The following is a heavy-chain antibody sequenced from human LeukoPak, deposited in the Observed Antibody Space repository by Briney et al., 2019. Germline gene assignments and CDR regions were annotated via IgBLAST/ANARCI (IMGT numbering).Heavy chain of an antibody. D-gene: IGHD2-2*01. CDR3: ARDRGYCSSTSCYDNWFDP. V-gene: IGHV3-74*01. Sequence: GGSLRPPFQASGFPFRSYWMHGVPQAPGKGLVWVSRINSDGSSTSYADSVKGRFTISRDNAKNTLYLQMNSLRAEDTAVYYCARDRGYCSSTSCYDNWFDPWGQGTLVTVSS. CDR1: GFPFRSYW. CDR2: INSDGSST. J-gene: IGHJ5*02.